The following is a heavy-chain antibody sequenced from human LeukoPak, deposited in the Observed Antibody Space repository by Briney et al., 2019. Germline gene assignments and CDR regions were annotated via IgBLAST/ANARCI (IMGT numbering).Heavy chain of an antibody. CDR2: INHSGST. CDR1: GGSFSGYY. D-gene: IGHD3-10*01. J-gene: IGHJ4*02. CDR3: AGRVVVRGPFDY. Sequence: PETLSLTCAVYGGSFSGYYWSWIRQPPGKGLEWIGEINHSGSTNYNPSLKSRVTISVDTSKNQFSLKLSSVTAADTAVYYCAGRVVVRGPFDYWGQGTLVTVSS. V-gene: IGHV4-34*01.